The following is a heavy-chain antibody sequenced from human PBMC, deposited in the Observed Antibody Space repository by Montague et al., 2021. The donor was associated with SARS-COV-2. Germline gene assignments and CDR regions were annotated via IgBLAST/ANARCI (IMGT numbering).Heavy chain of an antibody. J-gene: IGHJ5*02. Sequence: SETRSLTCTVSGGSISSSSYYWGWIRQPPGKGLEWIGNIYYSGSTYYNPSLKSRVTISVDTSKNQFSLKLSSVTAADTAVYYCVRQKMGSVTIFGVVMHDRWSDPWGQGTLVTVSS. CDR3: VRQKMGSVTIFGVVMHDRWSDP. CDR2: IYYSGST. D-gene: IGHD3-3*01. CDR1: GGSISSSSYY. V-gene: IGHV4-39*01.